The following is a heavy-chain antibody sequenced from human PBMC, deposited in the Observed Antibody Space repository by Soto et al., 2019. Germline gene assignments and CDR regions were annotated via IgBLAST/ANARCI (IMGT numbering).Heavy chain of an antibody. CDR3: AKEVDIVVVVAATYFDY. CDR2: ISYVGSNK. CDR1: GFTFSSYG. J-gene: IGHJ4*02. V-gene: IGHV3-30*18. D-gene: IGHD2-15*01. Sequence: GGSLRLSCAASGFTFSSYGMHWVRQAPGKGLEWVAVISYVGSNKYYADSVKGRFTISRDNSKNTLYLQMNSLRAEDTAVYYCAKEVDIVVVVAATYFDYWGQGTLVTV.